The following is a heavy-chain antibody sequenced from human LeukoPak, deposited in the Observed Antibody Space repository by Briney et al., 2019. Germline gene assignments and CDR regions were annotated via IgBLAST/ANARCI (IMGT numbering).Heavy chain of an antibody. CDR1: GYSISSGYY. V-gene: IGHV4-38-2*02. D-gene: IGHD4-17*01. CDR3: ASFFPGGGDYWWFDP. J-gene: IGHJ5*02. Sequence: SETLSLTCTVSGYSISSGYYWGWIRQPPGKGLEWIGSIYHSGSTYYNPSLKSRVTISVDTSKNQFSLKLSSVTAADTAVYYCASFFPGGGDYWWFDPWGQGTLVTVSS. CDR2: IYHSGST.